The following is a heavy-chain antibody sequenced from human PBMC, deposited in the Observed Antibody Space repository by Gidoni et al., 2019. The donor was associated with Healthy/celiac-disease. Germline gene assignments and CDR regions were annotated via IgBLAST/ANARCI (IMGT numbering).Heavy chain of an antibody. CDR2: IKSKADGGTT. CDR3: TTESWDYKAFYYYYYMDV. CDR1: GFTFSNAW. D-gene: IGHD4-4*01. J-gene: IGHJ6*03. V-gene: IGHV3-15*01. Sequence: EVQLVESGGGLVKPGGSLRLSCAASGFTFSNAWMRWVRQAPGKGLEWVGRIKSKADGGTTDYAAPVKGRFTISRDDSKNTLYLQMNSLKTEDTAVYYCTTESWDYKAFYYYYYMDVWGKGTTVTVSS.